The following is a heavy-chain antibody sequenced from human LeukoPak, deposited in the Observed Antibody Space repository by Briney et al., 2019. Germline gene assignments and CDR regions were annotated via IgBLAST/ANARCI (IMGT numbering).Heavy chain of an antibody. CDR1: GFSVSNNS. Sequence: GGSLRLSCAASGFSVSNNSMSWVRQDPVKGLDWVSVIYSGGTTYYADSVKGRFTISRHISKNTLYLQMNSLRPEDTAVYYCARIDDCSSTSCYGSFDYWGQGTLVTVSS. CDR3: ARIDDCSSTSCYGSFDY. J-gene: IGHJ4*02. D-gene: IGHD2-2*01. V-gene: IGHV3-53*04. CDR2: IYSGGTT.